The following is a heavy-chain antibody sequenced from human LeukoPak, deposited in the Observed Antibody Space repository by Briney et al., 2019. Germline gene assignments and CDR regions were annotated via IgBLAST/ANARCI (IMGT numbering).Heavy chain of an antibody. CDR1: GFTFSSYA. J-gene: IGHJ4*02. CDR2: ISYDGSNK. CDR3: ARVSSGWYYDC. Sequence: GRSLRLSCAASGFTFSSYAMHWVRQAPGKGLEWVAVISYDGSNKYYADSVKGRFTISRDNSKNTLYLQMNSLRAEDTAVYYCARVSSGWYYDCWGQGTLVTVSS. V-gene: IGHV3-30-3*01. D-gene: IGHD6-19*01.